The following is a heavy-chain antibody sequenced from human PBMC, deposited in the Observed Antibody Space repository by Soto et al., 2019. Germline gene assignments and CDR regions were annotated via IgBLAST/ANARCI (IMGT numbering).Heavy chain of an antibody. Sequence: QVQLVQSGAEVKKPGASVKVSCKASGYTFTSYFLHWVRQAPGQGLEWMAIIDPSGTMSSNAQKXXXXXXXXXXXXXXXXXXXXXXXXXXXXXXXXXXXXXYGDLFDYWGQGTLVTV. J-gene: IGHJ4*02. D-gene: IGHD4-17*01. CDR2: IDPSGTMS. CDR1: GYTFTSYF. CDR3: XXXXYGDLFDY. V-gene: IGHV1-46*01.